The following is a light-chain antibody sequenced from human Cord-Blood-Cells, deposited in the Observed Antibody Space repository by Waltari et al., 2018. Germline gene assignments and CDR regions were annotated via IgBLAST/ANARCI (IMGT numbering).Light chain of an antibody. Sequence: QSALTQPRSVSGSPGQSVTISCTGTSSDVGGYKYVSWYQQHPGKAPKLMIYDVSKQPSGVADRFSGSKSVNTASLPISGRQAEDEADYYCCSYSGSYTLVFGGGTKLTVL. J-gene: IGLJ3*02. V-gene: IGLV2-11*01. CDR3: CSYSGSYTLV. CDR1: SSDVGGYKY. CDR2: DVS.